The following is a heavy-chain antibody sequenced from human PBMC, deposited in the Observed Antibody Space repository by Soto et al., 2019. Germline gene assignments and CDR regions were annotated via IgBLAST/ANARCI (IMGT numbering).Heavy chain of an antibody. CDR3: ARGRFKGSSSWGRYYMDV. Sequence: SETLSLTCAVYGGSFSGYYWSWIRQPPGKGLEWIGEINHSGSTNYNPSLKSRVTISVDTSKNQFSLKLSSVTAADTAVYYCARGRFKGSSSWGRYYMDVWGKGTTVTVSS. CDR1: GGSFSGYY. D-gene: IGHD6-13*01. CDR2: INHSGST. V-gene: IGHV4-34*01. J-gene: IGHJ6*03.